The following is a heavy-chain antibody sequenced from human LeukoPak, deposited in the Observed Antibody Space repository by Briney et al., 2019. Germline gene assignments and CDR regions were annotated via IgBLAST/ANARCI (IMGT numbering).Heavy chain of an antibody. CDR1: GFTVSSNY. J-gene: IGHJ6*02. CDR3: AKDGSKYCSGGSCYSKTNYYYVMDV. CDR2: ISGSGGST. D-gene: IGHD2-15*01. V-gene: IGHV3-23*01. Sequence: GGSLRLSCAASGFTVSSNYMSWVRQAPGKGLEWVSAISGSGGSTYYADSVKGRFTISRDNSKNTLYLQMNSLRAEDTAVYYCAKDGSKYCSGGSCYSKTNYYYVMDVWGQGTTVTVSS.